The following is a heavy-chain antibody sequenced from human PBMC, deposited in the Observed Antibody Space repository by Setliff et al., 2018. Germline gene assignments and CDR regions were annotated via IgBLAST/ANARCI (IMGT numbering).Heavy chain of an antibody. J-gene: IGHJ6*02. CDR2: IYHSGST. CDR3: ASVPWDYIWGALNYYYGMDV. V-gene: IGHV4-38-2*01. D-gene: IGHD3-16*01. CDR1: GYSISSAYY. Sequence: KPSETLSLTCVVSGYSISSAYYWGWIRQPPGKGLEWIGSIYHSGSTYSSPSLKSRVTMSVDTSKNQFSLKLNSVTAADTAVYYCASVPWDYIWGALNYYYGMDVWGQGTTVTVSS.